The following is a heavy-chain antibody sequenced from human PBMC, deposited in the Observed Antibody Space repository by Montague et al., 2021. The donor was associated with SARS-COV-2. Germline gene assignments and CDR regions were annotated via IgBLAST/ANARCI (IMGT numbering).Heavy chain of an antibody. Sequence: SLRLSCAASGFTFTRYDMNWVRQAPGKGLEWVSYISGSGGIIYYADSVKGRFTISRDVAKNSLYLQMSSLRAEDTAVYYCARDREYCSSAGCYDIYYGMDGWSSGT. CDR3: ARDREYCSSAGCYDIYYGMDG. V-gene: IGHV3-48*03. CDR2: ISGSGGII. CDR1: GFTFTRYD. J-gene: IGHJ6*02. D-gene: IGHD2-2*01.